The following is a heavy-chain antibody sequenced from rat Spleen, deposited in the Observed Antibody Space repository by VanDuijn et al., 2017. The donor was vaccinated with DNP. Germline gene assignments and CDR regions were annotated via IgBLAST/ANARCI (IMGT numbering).Heavy chain of an antibody. V-gene: IGHV10-4*01. CDR1: GFDFNTYA. J-gene: IGHJ4*01. CDR3: TVVPGDA. D-gene: IGHD1-4*01. Sequence: EVQVVESGGGLVQPKGSLKLSCAASGFDFNTYAMSWVRQAPGKGLDWVASIRIKTHNYATLYADSVKERFTISRDDSQSMVYLQMNNLKTEDTALYYCTVVPGDAWGQGTSVTVSS. CDR2: IRIKTHNYAT.